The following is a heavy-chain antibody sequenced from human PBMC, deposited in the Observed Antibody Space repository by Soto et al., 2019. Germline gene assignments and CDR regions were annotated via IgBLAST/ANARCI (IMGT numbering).Heavy chain of an antibody. D-gene: IGHD5-18*01. Sequence: ASVKVSCKAFGYSLTSYHMHWARQAPGQGLEWMGRIKSNDGSTLYAQKFQGRVTMTRDMSTSTAYMELSSLRSEDTAVYYCAAATVDTAMAPGYWGQGTLVTVSS. CDR1: GYSLTSYH. CDR2: IKSNDGST. J-gene: IGHJ1*01. V-gene: IGHV1-46*01. CDR3: AAATVDTAMAPGY.